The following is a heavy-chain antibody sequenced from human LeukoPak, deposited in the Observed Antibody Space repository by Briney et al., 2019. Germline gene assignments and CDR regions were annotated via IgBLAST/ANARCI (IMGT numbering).Heavy chain of an antibody. D-gene: IGHD1-26*01. J-gene: IGHJ4*02. CDR1: GFTFSSYA. CDR3: VKDSVWEPGDY. CDR2: ISYDGSNK. V-gene: IGHV3-30-3*01. Sequence: GGSLRLSCAASGFTFSSYAMHWVRQAPGKGLEWVAVISYDGSNKYYADSVKGRFTISRDNSKNTLYLQMNSLRVEDTAVYYCVKDSVWEPGDYWGQGTLVTVSS.